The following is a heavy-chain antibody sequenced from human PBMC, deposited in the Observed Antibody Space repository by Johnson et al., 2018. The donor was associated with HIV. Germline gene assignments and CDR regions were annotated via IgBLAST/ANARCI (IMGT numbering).Heavy chain of an antibody. V-gene: IGHV3-30*19. Sequence: VQLLESGGDVVQPGTSLRLSCEASGLILSGYGLHWVRQAPGKGLEWVALIWPDGSNRYYADSVKGRFTISRDNSKNTLYLQMNSLRAEDTAVYYCARDQDRYYDSSTYLTRHAFDIWGQGTMVTVSS. CDR1: GLILSGYG. J-gene: IGHJ3*02. D-gene: IGHD3-22*01. CDR2: IWPDGSNR. CDR3: ARDQDRYYDSSTYLTRHAFDI.